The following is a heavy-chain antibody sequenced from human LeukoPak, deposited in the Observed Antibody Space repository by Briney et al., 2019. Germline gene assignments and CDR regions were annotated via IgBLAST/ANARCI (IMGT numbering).Heavy chain of an antibody. CDR2: IRYDGSNK. CDR1: GFTFSSYG. J-gene: IGHJ4*02. CDR3: ARDLIVGGTAILGY. Sequence: SGGSLRLSCAASGFTFSSYGMHWVRQAPGKGLEWVAFIRYDGSNKYYADSVKGRFTISRDNSKNTLYLQMNSLRAEDTAVYYCARDLIVGGTAILGYWGQGTLVTVSS. V-gene: IGHV3-30*02. D-gene: IGHD1-26*01.